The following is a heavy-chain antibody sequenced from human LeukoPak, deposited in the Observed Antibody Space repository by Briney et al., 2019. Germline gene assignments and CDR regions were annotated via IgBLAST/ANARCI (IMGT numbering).Heavy chain of an antibody. Sequence: SETLSLTCTVSVGSRSSSSWNWIRQPPEKGLEWIGYIFYSGSTKYKPSLESRVTISVDTSKNQISLKLRSVTAADTAIYYCARRQQTGGDNGLHNWFDPWGQGTLVTVSS. CDR3: ARRQQTGGDNGLHNWFDP. J-gene: IGHJ5*02. V-gene: IGHV4-59*08. CDR1: VGSRSSSS. CDR2: IFYSGST. D-gene: IGHD2-21*01.